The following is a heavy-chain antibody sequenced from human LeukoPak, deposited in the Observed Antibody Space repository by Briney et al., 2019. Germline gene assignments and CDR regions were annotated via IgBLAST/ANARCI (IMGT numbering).Heavy chain of an antibody. CDR3: AKALIAAYYFDY. CDR2: ISGSGGST. Sequence: PGGSLRLSCAASGFTFSSYAMSWVRQAPGKGLEWVSAISGSGGSTYYADSVKGRFTISRDNSKNTLYLQMNSLRAEDTAIYYCAKALIAAYYFDYWGQGTLVTVSS. V-gene: IGHV3-23*01. D-gene: IGHD6-25*01. J-gene: IGHJ4*02. CDR1: GFTFSSYA.